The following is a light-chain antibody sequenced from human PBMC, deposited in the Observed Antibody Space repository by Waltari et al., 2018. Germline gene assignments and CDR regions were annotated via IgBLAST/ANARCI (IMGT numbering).Light chain of an antibody. V-gene: IGLV2-14*01. Sequence: QSALTQPASVSGSPGQSITISCTGTRRDIGAYNYVSWYQKNPGKAPKVMIYDVSNRPPGVSSRFSGSKSGNTASLTISGLQAEDEADYYCSSYTSSSTYVFGSGTMVTVL. CDR2: DVS. CDR3: SSYTSSSTYV. CDR1: RRDIGAYNY. J-gene: IGLJ1*01.